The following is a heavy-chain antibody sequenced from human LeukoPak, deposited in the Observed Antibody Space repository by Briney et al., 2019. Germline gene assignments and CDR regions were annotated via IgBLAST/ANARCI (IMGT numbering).Heavy chain of an antibody. Sequence: AGGSLTLSCAASGFTFTNFAMNWVRQAPGKGLEWVSSISESGDDTAYADSVKGRFTISRDNSRNTLYLQMISLRAEDTAVYYCAKQFVDVWGQGTLVTVSS. CDR2: ISESGDDT. V-gene: IGHV3-23*01. CDR3: AKQFVDV. CDR1: GFTFTNFA. J-gene: IGHJ5*02. D-gene: IGHD5-24*01.